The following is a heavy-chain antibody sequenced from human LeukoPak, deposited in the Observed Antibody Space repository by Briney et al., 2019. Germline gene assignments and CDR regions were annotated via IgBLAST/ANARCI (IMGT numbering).Heavy chain of an antibody. Sequence: SQTLSLTCAVSGGSISSGGYSWSWIRQPPGTGLEWIGNIYHSGSTYYNPSLKSRVTISVDRSKNQFSLKLSSVTAADTAVYYCARGSEGDYFDYWGQGTLVTVSS. CDR2: IYHSGST. J-gene: IGHJ4*02. CDR3: ARGSEGDYFDY. CDR1: GGSISSGGYS. D-gene: IGHD3-10*01. V-gene: IGHV4-30-2*01.